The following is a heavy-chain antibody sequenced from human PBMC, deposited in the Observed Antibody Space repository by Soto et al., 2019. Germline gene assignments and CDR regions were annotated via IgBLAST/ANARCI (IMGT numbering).Heavy chain of an antibody. J-gene: IGHJ6*02. CDR1: GFTFSTYG. Sequence: GGSLRLSCAASGFTFSTYGMHWVRQAPGRGPEWVAVISSDGSNKYYADSVKGRFTISRDNSKNTLYLQMNSLRAEDTAVYYCAIEEYDYYYGMEVWGQGTTVTVSS. CDR3: AIEEYDYYYGMEV. V-gene: IGHV3-30*03. CDR2: ISSDGSNK. D-gene: IGHD6-6*01.